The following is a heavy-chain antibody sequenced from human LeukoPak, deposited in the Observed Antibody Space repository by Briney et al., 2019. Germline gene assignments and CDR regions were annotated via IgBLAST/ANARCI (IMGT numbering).Heavy chain of an antibody. CDR1: GFTFSSYE. CDR2: IGSSTRTI. D-gene: IGHD3-22*01. J-gene: IGHJ1*01. V-gene: IGHV3-48*03. CDR3: ARGRGRAYYYDSSGYYWFQH. Sequence: GGSLRLSCAASGFTFSSYEMNWVRQAPGKGLEWVSYIGSSTRTIYYAYSVKGRFTISRDNAKNSLYLQMNSLRAEDTAVYYCARGRGRAYYYDSSGYYWFQHWGQGTLVTVSS.